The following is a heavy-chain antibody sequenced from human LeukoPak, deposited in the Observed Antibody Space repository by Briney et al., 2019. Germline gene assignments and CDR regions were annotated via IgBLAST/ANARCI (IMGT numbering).Heavy chain of an antibody. D-gene: IGHD6-6*01. CDR3: ARSSYSSSSSV. CDR2: INSDGSEG. Sequence: GGSLILPCAVSGFTFSGFWMSWSRQAPGKGLEWVASINSDGSEGYYADVVKGRFTISRDNAKNSLYLQINSLRAEDTAVYYCARSSYSSSSSVWGQGTMVTVSS. CDR1: GFTFSGFW. J-gene: IGHJ3*01. V-gene: IGHV3-7*03.